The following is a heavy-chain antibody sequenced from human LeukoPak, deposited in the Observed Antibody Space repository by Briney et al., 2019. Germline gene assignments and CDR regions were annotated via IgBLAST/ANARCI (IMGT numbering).Heavy chain of an antibody. D-gene: IGHD3-16*02. CDR3: ARVALITFGGVIGDFDY. CDR1: GGSISSGGYY. Sequence: SETVSLTCTVSGGSISSGGYYWSWIRQHPGKGLEWIGYIYYSGSTYYNPSLKSRVTISVDTSKNQFSLKLSSVTAADTAVYYCARVALITFGGVIGDFDYWGQGTLVTVSS. J-gene: IGHJ4*02. CDR2: IYYSGST. V-gene: IGHV4-31*03.